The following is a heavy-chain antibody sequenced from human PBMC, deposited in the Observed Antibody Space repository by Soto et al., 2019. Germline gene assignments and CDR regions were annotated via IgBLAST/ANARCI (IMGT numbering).Heavy chain of an antibody. V-gene: IGHV4-34*01. CDR2: INHSGST. CDR1: GGSFSGYY. D-gene: IGHD3-16*01. Sequence: SETLSLTCAVYGGSFSGYYWSWIRQPPGKGLEWIGEINHSGSTNYNPSLKSRVTISVDTSKNQFSLKLTSVTAADTAVYYCARDRGGITVSSKPLGEWFDPWGQGTLVTVSS. J-gene: IGHJ5*02. CDR3: ARDRGGITVSSKPLGEWFDP.